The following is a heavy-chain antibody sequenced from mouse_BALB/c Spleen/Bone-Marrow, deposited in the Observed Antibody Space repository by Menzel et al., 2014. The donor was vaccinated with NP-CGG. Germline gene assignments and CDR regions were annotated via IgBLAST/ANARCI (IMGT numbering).Heavy chain of an antibody. J-gene: IGHJ2*01. CDR2: IYPGDGDT. Sequence: LQQPGAELVRPGSSVKISCESSGYVFSTYWINWVKQRPGQGLEWIGQIYPGDGDTGYNGKFKDKATPTADKSSNTAYMQLSSLTSEDSAVYFCARGGISVDYWGQGTTLTVSS. V-gene: IGHV1-80*01. CDR1: GYVFSTYW. CDR3: ARGGISVDY.